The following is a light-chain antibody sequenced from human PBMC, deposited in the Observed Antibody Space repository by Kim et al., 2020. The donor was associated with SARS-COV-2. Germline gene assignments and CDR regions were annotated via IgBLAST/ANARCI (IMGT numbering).Light chain of an antibody. CDR2: QDT. CDR3: QVWDRSTVV. V-gene: IGLV3-1*01. J-gene: IGLJ2*01. CDR1: KLGDEN. Sequence: SYELTQPPSVSVSPGQTASITCSGDKLGDENVCWYQQKPGQSPVEVIYQDTKRSSGIPDRFSGSKSGNTATLTISGTQAMDEADYSCQVWDRSTVVFGGG.